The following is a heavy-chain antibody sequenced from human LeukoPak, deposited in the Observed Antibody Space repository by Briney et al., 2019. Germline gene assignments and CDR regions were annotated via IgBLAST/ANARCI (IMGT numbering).Heavy chain of an antibody. V-gene: IGHV4-39*01. J-gene: IGHJ4*02. D-gene: IGHD6-19*01. Sequence: SETLSLTCTVSGGSISSSSYYWGWIRQPPGKGLEWIGSIYYSGSTYYNPSLKSRVTISVDTSKNQFSLKLSSVTAADTAVYYCARQGAVAGTFFDYWGQGTLVTVSS. CDR1: GGSISSSSYY. CDR3: ARQGAVAGTFFDY. CDR2: IYYSGST.